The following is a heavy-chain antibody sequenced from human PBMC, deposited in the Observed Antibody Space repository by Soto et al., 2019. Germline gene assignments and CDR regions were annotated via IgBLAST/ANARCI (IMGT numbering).Heavy chain of an antibody. D-gene: IGHD4-17*01. Sequence: PSQTLSLTCAISGDSVSSNSAAWNWIRQSPSGGLEWLGRTYYRSKWYNDYAVSVKSRITIKPDTSKNQFSLQLNSVTPEDTAVYYCAEGVTTTGFDFWGQGTLVTVSS. CDR1: GDSVSSNSAA. CDR2: TYYRSKWYN. CDR3: AEGVTTTGFDF. V-gene: IGHV6-1*01. J-gene: IGHJ4*02.